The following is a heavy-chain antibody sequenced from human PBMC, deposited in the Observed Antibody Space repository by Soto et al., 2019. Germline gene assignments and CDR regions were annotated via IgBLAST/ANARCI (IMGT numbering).Heavy chain of an antibody. J-gene: IGHJ4*02. V-gene: IGHV1-3*01. Sequence: QVQRVQSGPEVKRPGASVRISCRTAGYSFKNYAIHWVRQAPGKKLEWMGWSNEGSGNTRYSHKFQGRMSIARDTSESTSYLYMRRLTSEDTAVYFCARDDRTISGAVTLDYWGTGTLVTVSS. D-gene: IGHD3-3*02. CDR3: ARDDRTISGAVTLDY. CDR1: GYSFKNYA. CDR2: SNEGSGNT.